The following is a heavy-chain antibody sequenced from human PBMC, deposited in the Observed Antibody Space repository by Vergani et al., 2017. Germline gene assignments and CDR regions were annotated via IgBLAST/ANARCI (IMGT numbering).Heavy chain of an antibody. CDR3: ARGTDFGVVYYYYYYMDV. Sequence: QVQLQESGPGLVKPSETLSLTCAVSGYSISSGYYWGWIRQPPGKGLEWIGSIYHSGSTYYNPSLKSRVTISVDTSKNQFSLKLSSVTAADTAVYYCARGTDFGVVYYYYYYMDVWGKGTTVTVSS. V-gene: IGHV4-38-2*01. D-gene: IGHD3-3*01. CDR1: GYSISSGYY. CDR2: IYHSGST. J-gene: IGHJ6*03.